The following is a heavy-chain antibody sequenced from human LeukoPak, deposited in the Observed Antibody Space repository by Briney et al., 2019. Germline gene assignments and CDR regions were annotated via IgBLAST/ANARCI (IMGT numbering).Heavy chain of an antibody. CDR2: ISAYNGNT. CDR3: ARSERRDIVATTLGFNWFDP. J-gene: IGHJ5*02. V-gene: IGHV1-18*01. CDR1: GYTFTSYG. Sequence: GASVKVSCKASGYTFTSYGISWVRQAPGQGLEWMGWISAYNGNTNYAQKLQGRVTMTTDTSTSTAYMELRSLRSDDTAVYYCARSERRDIVATTLGFNWFDPWGQGTLVTVSS. D-gene: IGHD5-12*01.